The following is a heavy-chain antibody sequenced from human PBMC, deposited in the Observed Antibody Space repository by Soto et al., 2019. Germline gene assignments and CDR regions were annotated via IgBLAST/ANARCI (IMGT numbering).Heavy chain of an antibody. Sequence: GESLKISCKGSGYSFTSYWIGWVRQMPGKGLEWMGIIYPSDSDTRYSPSFQGQVTISADKSISTAYLQWSSLKASDTAVYYCAKETTIFGVVINFPYYFDYWGQGTLVTVSS. CDR1: GYSFTSYW. D-gene: IGHD3-3*01. CDR2: IYPSDSDT. CDR3: AKETTIFGVVINFPYYFDY. V-gene: IGHV5-51*01. J-gene: IGHJ4*02.